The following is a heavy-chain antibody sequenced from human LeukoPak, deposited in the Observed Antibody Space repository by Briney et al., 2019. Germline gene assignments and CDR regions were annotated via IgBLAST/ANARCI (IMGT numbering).Heavy chain of an antibody. CDR3: AKSSYYDSSGYYREYYFDY. D-gene: IGHD3-22*01. Sequence: GGSLRLSCTASGLTFDDYAMHWVRQAPGKGLEWVSTIRNGGGSTYFADSVKGRFAISRDDSKNTLFLQMNSLRAEDTAIYYCAKSSYYDSSGYYREYYFDYWGQGTLVTVSS. J-gene: IGHJ4*02. CDR1: GLTFDDYA. CDR2: IRNGGGST. V-gene: IGHV3-23*01.